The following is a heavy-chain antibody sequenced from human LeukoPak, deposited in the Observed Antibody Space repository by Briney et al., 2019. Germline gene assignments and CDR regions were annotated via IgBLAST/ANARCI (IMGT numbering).Heavy chain of an antibody. CDR1: GYSFTSYL. Sequence: GESLKISCKGSGYSFTSYLIGWVRQMPGKGLEWMGIIYPGDSDTRYSPSFQGQVTISADKSISTAYLQWSSLKASDTAMYYCARLDDYYGSGHLDNGMDVWGQGTTVTVSS. CDR2: IYPGDSDT. D-gene: IGHD3-10*01. V-gene: IGHV5-51*01. CDR3: ARLDDYYGSGHLDNGMDV. J-gene: IGHJ6*02.